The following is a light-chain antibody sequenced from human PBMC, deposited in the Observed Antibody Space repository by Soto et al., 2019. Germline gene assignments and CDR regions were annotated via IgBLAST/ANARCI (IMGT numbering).Light chain of an antibody. CDR1: QSVSSN. CDR2: GAS. CDR3: QQYDNWPPLT. J-gene: IGKJ4*01. V-gene: IGKV3-15*01. Sequence: EIVMTQSPATLSVSPGERATLSCRASQSVSSNLAWYQQRPGQAPRLLIYGASTRATGIPDRFSGSRSGTEFTLTISSLQSEDFAVYYCQQYDNWPPLTFGGGTKVEI.